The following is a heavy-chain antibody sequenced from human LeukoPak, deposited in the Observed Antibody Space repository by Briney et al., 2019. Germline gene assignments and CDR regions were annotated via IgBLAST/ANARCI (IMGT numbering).Heavy chain of an antibody. CDR1: SGSISSYY. J-gene: IGHJ4*02. Sequence: PSETLSLTCTVSSGSISSYYWSWIRQPPGKGLEWIGYIYYSGSTNYNPSLKSRVTISIDTSKNQFSLNLSSVTAADTAVYYCARSERYSSGWYFYFDYWGQGTLVTVSS. D-gene: IGHD6-19*01. V-gene: IGHV4-59*01. CDR2: IYYSGST. CDR3: ARSERYSSGWYFYFDY.